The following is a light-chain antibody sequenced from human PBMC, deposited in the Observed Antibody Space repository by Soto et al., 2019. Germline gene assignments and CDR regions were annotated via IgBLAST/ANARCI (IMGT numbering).Light chain of an antibody. V-gene: IGKV3-20*01. CDR1: QSVSSSY. CDR2: GAS. CDR3: QQYGSSPGT. Sequence: EIVLTQSPGTLSLSPGERATLSCRASQSVSSSYLAWYQQKPGQAPRLLIYGASSRATGIPDRFSGSGSGTDFTLTISRLEPEDLAVYYCQQYGSSPGTCGQRTKVEIK. J-gene: IGKJ1*01.